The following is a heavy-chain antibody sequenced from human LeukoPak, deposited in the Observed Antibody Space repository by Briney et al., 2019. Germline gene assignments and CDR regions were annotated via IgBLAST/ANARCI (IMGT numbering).Heavy chain of an antibody. CDR3: AREAVNKYQLLYFDY. CDR1: GYTFTSYG. J-gene: IGHJ4*02. CDR2: ISAYNGNT. Sequence: GASVKVSCKASGYTFTSYGISWVRQAPGQGLEWMGWISAYNGNTNYAQKLQGRVTMTTDTSTSTAHMELRSLRSDDTAVYYCAREAVNKYQLLYFDYWGQGTLVTVSS. D-gene: IGHD2-2*01. V-gene: IGHV1-18*01.